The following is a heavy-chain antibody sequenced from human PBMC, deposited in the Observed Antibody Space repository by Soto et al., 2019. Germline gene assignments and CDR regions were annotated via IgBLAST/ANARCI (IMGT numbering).Heavy chain of an antibody. V-gene: IGHV1-69*01. CDR1: GGTFSSYA. J-gene: IGHJ3*02. D-gene: IGHD2-15*01. CDR3: ARVGCSGGSFYSYHAFDI. Sequence: QVQLVQSGAEVKKPGSSVKVSCKASGGTFSSYAISWVRQAPGQGLEWMGGIIPIFGTANYAQKFQGRVTITADESTSTAYMELSSLRSEDTAVYYCARVGCSGGSFYSYHAFDIWGQGTMVTVSS. CDR2: IIPIFGTA.